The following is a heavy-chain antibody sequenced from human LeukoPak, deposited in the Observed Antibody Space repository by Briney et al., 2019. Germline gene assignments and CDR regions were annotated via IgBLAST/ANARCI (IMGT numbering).Heavy chain of an antibody. Sequence: GGSLRLSCAASGFTFSSYSMNWVRQAPGKGLEWVSCISSSGSYIYYADSVKGRFTISRDNAKNSLYLQMNNLRAEDTAVYYCARDEYASSPGYFDYWGQGTLVTVSS. CDR2: ISSSGSYI. V-gene: IGHV3-21*01. CDR3: ARDEYASSPGYFDY. D-gene: IGHD2-2*01. J-gene: IGHJ4*02. CDR1: GFTFSSYS.